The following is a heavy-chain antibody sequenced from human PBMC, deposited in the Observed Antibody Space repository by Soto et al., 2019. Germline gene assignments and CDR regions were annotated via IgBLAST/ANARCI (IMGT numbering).Heavy chain of an antibody. CDR1: GYTFTSYY. V-gene: IGHV1-46*01. CDR2: INPSGGST. CDR3: ARDLETYDFWSGYYTGAYDY. Sequence: ASVKVSCKASGYTFTSYYMHWVRQAPGQGLEWMGIINPSGGSTSYAQKFQGRVTMTRDTSTSTVYMELSSPRSEDTAVYYCARDLETYDFWSGYYTGAYDYWGQGTLVTVSS. J-gene: IGHJ4*02. D-gene: IGHD3-3*01.